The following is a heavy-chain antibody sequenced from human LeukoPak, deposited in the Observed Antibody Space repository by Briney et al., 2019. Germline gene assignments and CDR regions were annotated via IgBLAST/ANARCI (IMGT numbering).Heavy chain of an antibody. CDR3: ARKAEDVVVPAAIGDY. CDR1: GGSISSSSYY. Sequence: KPSETLSLTCTVSGGSISSSSYYWGWIRQPPGKGLEWIGSIYYSGSTYYNPSLTIQVTISVDTSKNQFSLKLSSVTAADTAVYYCARKAEDVVVPAAIGDYWGQGTLVTVSS. D-gene: IGHD2-2*02. J-gene: IGHJ4*02. CDR2: IYYSGST. V-gene: IGHV4-39*01.